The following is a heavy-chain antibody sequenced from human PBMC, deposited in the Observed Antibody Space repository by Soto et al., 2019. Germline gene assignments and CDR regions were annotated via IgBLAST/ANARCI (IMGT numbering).Heavy chain of an antibody. CDR2: MYSGGST. D-gene: IGHD6-13*01. CDR3: ARDSALRQQLFYGMDV. CDR1: GLTVSSNY. V-gene: IGHV3-66*01. J-gene: IGHJ6*02. Sequence: EVQLVESGGGLVQPGGSLRLSCAASGLTVSSNYMSWVRQAPGKGLEWVSVMYSGGSTYYADSVKGRFIISRDNYKNTLYLQMESLRVEDTAVYCCARDSALRQQLFYGMDVWGQGTTVTVSS.